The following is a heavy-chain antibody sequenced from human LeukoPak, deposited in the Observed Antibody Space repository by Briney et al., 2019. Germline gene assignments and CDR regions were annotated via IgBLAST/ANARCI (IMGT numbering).Heavy chain of an antibody. CDR1: GCTFSSYA. CDR2: IIPIFGTA. D-gene: IGHD1-26*01. J-gene: IGHJ6*03. CDR3: ARGATNLYYYYYMDV. V-gene: IGHV1-69*13. Sequence: SVKVSCKASGCTFSSYAISWVRQAPGQGLEWMGGIIPIFGTANYAQKFQGRVTITADESTGTAYMELSSLRSADTAVYYCARGATNLYYYYYMDVWGKGTTVTISS.